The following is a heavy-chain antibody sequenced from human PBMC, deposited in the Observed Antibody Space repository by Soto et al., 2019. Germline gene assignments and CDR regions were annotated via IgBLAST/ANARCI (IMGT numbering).Heavy chain of an antibody. CDR1: GFTFSSYA. Sequence: PGGSLRLSCAASGFTFSSYAMNWVRQAPGKGLEWVSGISGSGDSAYYTDSVKGRFTISRDNSRKTLYLQMNSLRAEDTAVYYCAKDLGSSGTNGDYYYGMDVWGQGTTVTVSS. V-gene: IGHV3-23*01. D-gene: IGHD1-7*01. J-gene: IGHJ6*02. CDR2: ISGSGDSA. CDR3: AKDLGSSGTNGDYYYGMDV.